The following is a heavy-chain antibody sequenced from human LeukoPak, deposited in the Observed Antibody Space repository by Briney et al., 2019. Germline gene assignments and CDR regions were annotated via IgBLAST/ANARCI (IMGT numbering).Heavy chain of an antibody. Sequence: PGRSLRLSCAASGFTFSSYGMHWVRQAPGKGLEWVAVISYDGSNKHYADSVKGRFTISRDNSKNTLYLQMNSLRAEDTAVYYCAKDPSWELLFYFDYWGQGTLVTVSS. CDR2: ISYDGSNK. V-gene: IGHV3-30*18. CDR1: GFTFSSYG. D-gene: IGHD1-26*01. CDR3: AKDPSWELLFYFDY. J-gene: IGHJ4*02.